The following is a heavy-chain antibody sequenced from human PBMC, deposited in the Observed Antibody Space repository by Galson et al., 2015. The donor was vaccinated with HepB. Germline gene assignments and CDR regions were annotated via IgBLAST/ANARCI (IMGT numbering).Heavy chain of an antibody. J-gene: IGHJ6*02. CDR1: GGTFSSYA. CDR3: ARRSAAPVYYYYYGMDV. CDR2: IIPIFGTA. V-gene: IGHV1-69*13. D-gene: IGHD6-13*01. Sequence: SVKVSCKASGGTFSSYAISWVRQAPGQGLEWMGGIIPIFGTANYAQKFQGRVTITADESTSTAYMELSSLRSEDTAVYYCARRSAAPVYYYYYGMDVWGQGTTVTVSS.